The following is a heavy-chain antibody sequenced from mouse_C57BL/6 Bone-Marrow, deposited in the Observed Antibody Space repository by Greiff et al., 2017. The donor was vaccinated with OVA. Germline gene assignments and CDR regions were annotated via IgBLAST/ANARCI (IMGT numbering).Heavy chain of an antibody. Sequence: VMLVESGPELVKPGASVKLSCKASGYTFTSYDINWVKQRPGQGLEWIGWIYPRDGSTKYNEKFKGKATLTVDTSSSTAYMELHSLTSEDSAVYFCARAITTVGPPFAYWGQGTLVTVSA. CDR3: ARAITTVGPPFAY. J-gene: IGHJ3*01. V-gene: IGHV1-85*01. CDR1: GYTFTSYD. D-gene: IGHD1-1*01. CDR2: IYPRDGST.